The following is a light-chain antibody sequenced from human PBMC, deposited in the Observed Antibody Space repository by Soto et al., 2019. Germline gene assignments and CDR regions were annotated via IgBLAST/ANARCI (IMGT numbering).Light chain of an antibody. CDR3: QQYGSSPLLS. CDR2: GAS. V-gene: IGKV3-20*01. J-gene: IGKJ4*01. Sequence: EIALTQSPGTLSLSPGERATLSCRASQSVSSSYLAWYQQKLGQAPRLLIYGASSRATGIPDRFSGSGSGTDFTLTISRLEPEDFAVYYCQQYGSSPLLSFGGGTKVEIK. CDR1: QSVSSSY.